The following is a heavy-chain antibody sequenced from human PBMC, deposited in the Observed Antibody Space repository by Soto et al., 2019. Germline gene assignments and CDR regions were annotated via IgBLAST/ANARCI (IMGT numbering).Heavy chain of an antibody. CDR3: ARHARGGYSYGYFDY. CDR2: INHSGST. CDR1: GGSFSGYY. Sequence: SETLSLTCAVYGGSFSGYYWSWIRQPPGKGLEWIGEINHSGSTNYNPSLKSRVTISVDTSKNQFSLKLSSVTAADTAVYYCARHARGGYSYGYFDYWGQGTLVTVSS. J-gene: IGHJ4*02. D-gene: IGHD5-18*01. V-gene: IGHV4-34*01.